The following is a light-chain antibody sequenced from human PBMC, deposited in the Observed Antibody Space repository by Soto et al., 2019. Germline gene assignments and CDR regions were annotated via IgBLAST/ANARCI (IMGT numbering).Light chain of an antibody. CDR1: QSVSSSY. CDR2: GAS. V-gene: IGKV3-15*01. CDR3: QHYNNWPPWT. J-gene: IGKJ1*01. Sequence: EIVLTQSPGTLSLSPGERATLSCRAIQSVSSSYLAWYQQKPGQAPRLLIYGASIRATGIPARFSGSGSGTEFTLTISTLQSEDFAIYYCQHYNNWPPWTFGQGTKVDIK.